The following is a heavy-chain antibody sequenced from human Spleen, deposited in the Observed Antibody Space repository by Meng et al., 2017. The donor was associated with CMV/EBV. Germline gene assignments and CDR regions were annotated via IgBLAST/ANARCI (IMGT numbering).Heavy chain of an antibody. Sequence: SETLSLTRAVYGGSFSGYYWSWIRQPPGKGLEWIGEINQSGSTNCNPTLKSRVTISVDTSKNLFSLNLTSVTAADTAVYYCARKDYYDISGHAFDIWGQGTMVTVSS. CDR1: GGSFSGYY. V-gene: IGHV4-34*01. J-gene: IGHJ3*02. D-gene: IGHD3-22*01. CDR3: ARKDYYDISGHAFDI. CDR2: INQSGST.